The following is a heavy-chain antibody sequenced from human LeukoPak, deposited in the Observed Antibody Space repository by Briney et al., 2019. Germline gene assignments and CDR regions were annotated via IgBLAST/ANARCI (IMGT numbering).Heavy chain of an antibody. CDR1: GYTFTSYA. Sequence: ASGKVSCKAAGYTFTSYAMNWGRQAPGQGLEWWGWINTNTGNPTYAQGSTGRFVFSLDTSVSTAYLQISSLKAEDTAVYYCARRGGYGSGSTYDYWGQGTLVTVSS. CDR2: INTNTGNP. J-gene: IGHJ4*02. V-gene: IGHV7-4-1*02. D-gene: IGHD3-10*01. CDR3: ARRGGYGSGSTYDY.